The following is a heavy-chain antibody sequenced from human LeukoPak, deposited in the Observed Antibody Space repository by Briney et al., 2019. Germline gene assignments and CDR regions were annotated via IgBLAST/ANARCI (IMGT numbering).Heavy chain of an antibody. V-gene: IGHV1-2*06. CDR1: GYTFTGYY. D-gene: IGHD3-10*01. Sequence: ASVKVSCKASGYTFTGYYMHWVRQAPGQGLEWMGRINPNSGGTNYAQKFQGRVTMTRDTSNSTAYMELSRLRSDDTAVYYCASEEHYYGSGSYVDYWGQGTLVTVSS. J-gene: IGHJ4*02. CDR2: INPNSGGT. CDR3: ASEEHYYGSGSYVDY.